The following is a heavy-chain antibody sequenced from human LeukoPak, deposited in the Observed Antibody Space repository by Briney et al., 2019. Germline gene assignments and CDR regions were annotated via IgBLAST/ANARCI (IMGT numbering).Heavy chain of an antibody. D-gene: IGHD5-18*01. CDR2: INHSGST. J-gene: IGHJ4*02. V-gene: IGHV4-34*01. CDR3: SRINTAMSDAFDY. Sequence: SETLSLTCAVYGGSFSGYYWSWIRQPPGKGLEWIGEINHSGSTNYNPSLKSRVTISVDTSKNQFSLKLSSLTAADTAVYYFSRINTAMSDAFDYWGQGTLVTVSS. CDR1: GGSFSGYY.